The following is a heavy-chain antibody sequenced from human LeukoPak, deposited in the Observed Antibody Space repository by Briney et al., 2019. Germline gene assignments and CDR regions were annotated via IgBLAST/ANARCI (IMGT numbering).Heavy chain of an antibody. J-gene: IGHJ4*02. CDR1: GFTVRSNH. V-gene: IGHV3-66*01. CDR2: IYSDGST. Sequence: PGGSLRLSCAASGFTVRSNHMTWVRQAPGKGLEWVSGIYSDGSTYYADSVKGRFTISRDNSKNTLYLQMNSLRAEDTAVYYCATDSSSRPEDYWGQGTRVTVSS. CDR3: ATDSSSRPEDY. D-gene: IGHD3-22*01.